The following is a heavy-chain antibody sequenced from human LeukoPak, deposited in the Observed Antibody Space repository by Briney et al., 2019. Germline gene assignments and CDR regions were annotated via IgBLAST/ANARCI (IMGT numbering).Heavy chain of an antibody. D-gene: IGHD6-19*01. V-gene: IGHV3-74*03. CDR3: AVAEFNWFDP. CDR1: GFTFSSYW. J-gene: IGHJ5*02. CDR2: IDNAGSIT. Sequence: GGSLRLSCAASGFTFSSYWMHWVRQAPGKGLVWVSRIDNAGSITTYADSVKGRFTISRDNAENTLYLQMNSLRAEDTAVYYCAVAEFNWFDPWGQGTLVTVSS.